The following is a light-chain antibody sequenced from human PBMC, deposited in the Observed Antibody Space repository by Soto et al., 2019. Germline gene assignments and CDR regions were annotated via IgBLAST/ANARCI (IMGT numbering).Light chain of an antibody. CDR2: EVT. CDR1: SSDVGAYNY. Sequence: QSALTQPASVSVSPGQSITISCTGTSSDVGAYNYVSWYQQHPGKAPKFMIYEVTYRASGVSNRFSGSKSGNTASLTISGLQAEDEADYYCSSYTRSNTVLFGGGTKLTVL. CDR3: SSYTRSNTVL. J-gene: IGLJ2*01. V-gene: IGLV2-14*01.